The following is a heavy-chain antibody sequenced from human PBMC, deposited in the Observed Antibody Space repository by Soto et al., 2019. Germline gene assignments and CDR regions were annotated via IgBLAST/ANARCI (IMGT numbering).Heavy chain of an antibody. D-gene: IGHD4-17*01. Sequence: QLQLQESGPGLVKPSETLSLTCTVSGASVTSSTYYWGWIRQPPGKGLEWIGSIYYSGSTYYNPSLRSRVTISVDTSKNQVSLKLTSVTAADTAVYYCANDYDDYKSYYGMDVWGQGTTVTVSS. CDR3: ANDYDDYKSYYGMDV. V-gene: IGHV4-39*01. CDR2: IYYSGST. CDR1: GASVTSSTYY. J-gene: IGHJ6*02.